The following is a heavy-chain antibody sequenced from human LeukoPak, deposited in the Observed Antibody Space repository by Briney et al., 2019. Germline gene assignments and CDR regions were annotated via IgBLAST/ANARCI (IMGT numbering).Heavy chain of an antibody. J-gene: IGHJ4*02. CDR3: ARENSGGSAFDY. D-gene: IGHD3-16*01. CDR1: AFTFSIYW. V-gene: IGHV3-7*01. CDR2: IKQDGSEK. Sequence: GGSLRLSCAASAFTFSIYWMRWVGQAPGKGLEWVANIKQDGSEKYYVDSVKGRFTISRDNAKNSLYLQMSSLRAEDTAVYYCARENSGGSAFDYWGQGTLVTVSS.